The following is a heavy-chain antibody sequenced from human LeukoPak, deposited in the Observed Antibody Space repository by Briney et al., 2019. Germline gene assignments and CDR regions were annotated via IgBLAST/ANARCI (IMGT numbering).Heavy chain of an antibody. CDR2: IYPGDSDT. D-gene: IGHD3-9*01. Sequence: GESLKISCKGSGYSFTSYWIGWVRQMPGKGLEWMGIIYPGDSDTRYSPSFQGQVTILADKSISTAYLQWSSLKASDTVMYYCARHLTYYDILTGYYPPYYFDYWGQGTLVTVSS. J-gene: IGHJ4*02. V-gene: IGHV5-51*01. CDR3: ARHLTYYDILTGYYPPYYFDY. CDR1: GYSFTSYW.